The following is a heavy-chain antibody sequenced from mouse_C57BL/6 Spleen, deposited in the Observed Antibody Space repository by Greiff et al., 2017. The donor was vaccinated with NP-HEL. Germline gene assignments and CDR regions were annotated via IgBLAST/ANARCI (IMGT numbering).Heavy chain of an antibody. J-gene: IGHJ4*01. Sequence: QVQLQQPGAELVRPGSSVKLSCKASGYTFTSYWMHWVKQRPIQGLEWIGNIDPSDSETHYNQKFKDKATLTVDKSSSTAYMQLSSLTSEDSAVYYCARGDGKGDAMDYWGQGTTVTVAS. CDR1: GYTFTSYW. CDR2: IDPSDSET. D-gene: IGHD2-1*01. V-gene: IGHV1-52*01. CDR3: ARGDGKGDAMDY.